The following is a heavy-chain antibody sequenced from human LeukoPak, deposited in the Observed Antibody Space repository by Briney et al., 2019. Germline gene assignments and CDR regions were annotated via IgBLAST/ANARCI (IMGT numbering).Heavy chain of an antibody. J-gene: IGHJ6*02. CDR2: INPNSGGT. CDR3: AREASYGSYYYGMDV. V-gene: IGHV1-2*02. Sequence: ASVKVSCMASGYTFTGYYMHWVRQAPGQGLEWMGWINPNSGGTNYAQKFQGRVTMTRDTSISTAYMELSRLRSDDTAVYYCAREASYGSYYYGMDVWGQGTTVTVSS. CDR1: GYTFTGYY. D-gene: IGHD5-18*01.